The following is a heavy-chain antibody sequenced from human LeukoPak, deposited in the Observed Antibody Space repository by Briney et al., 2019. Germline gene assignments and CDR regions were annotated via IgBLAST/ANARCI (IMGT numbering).Heavy chain of an antibody. D-gene: IGHD3-22*01. V-gene: IGHV3-30*18. Sequence: GGSLRLSCAASGFSFSDYNMHWVRQAPGKGLEWMAVISYNGINEYYADSVKGRFTISRDNSKSTLLLQMNSLRAEDTAVYYCAKDRSITMIVGDSLDYWGQGTLVTVSS. CDR3: AKDRSITMIVGDSLDY. CDR2: ISYNGINE. CDR1: GFSFSDYN. J-gene: IGHJ4*02.